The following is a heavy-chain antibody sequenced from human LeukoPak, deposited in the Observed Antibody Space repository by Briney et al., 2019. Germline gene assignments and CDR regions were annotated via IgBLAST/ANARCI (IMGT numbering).Heavy chain of an antibody. V-gene: IGHV3-53*01. D-gene: IGHD6-13*01. CDR3: ASSRTAASSNWFDP. Sequence: GGSLRLSCAASGFIVSSNYMTWVRQASGKGLEWVSIIHTNGNTYYADSVKGRFTISRDNSKNTLYLQMNSLRTEDTAVYYCASSRTAASSNWFDPWGQGTLVTVSS. CDR2: IHTNGNT. CDR1: GFIVSSNY. J-gene: IGHJ5*02.